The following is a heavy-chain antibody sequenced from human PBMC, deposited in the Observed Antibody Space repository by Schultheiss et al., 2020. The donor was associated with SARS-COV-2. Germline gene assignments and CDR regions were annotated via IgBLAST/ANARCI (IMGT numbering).Heavy chain of an antibody. CDR1: GGSFSDYS. V-gene: IGHV4-34*01. D-gene: IGHD6-6*01. CDR2: INHSVGT. J-gene: IGHJ5*02. CDR3: ARDRGIAARPTRKWFDP. Sequence: SETLSLTCAVYGGSFSDYSWTWIRKPPGKGLEWIGEINHSVGTNYNPSLKSRVTISVDKSKNQFSLKLSSVTAADTAVYYCARDRGIAARPTRKWFDPWGQGTLVTVSS.